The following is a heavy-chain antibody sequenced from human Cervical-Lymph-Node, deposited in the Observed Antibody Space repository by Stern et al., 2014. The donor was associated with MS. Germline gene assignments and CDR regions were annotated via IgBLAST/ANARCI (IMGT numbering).Heavy chain of an antibody. CDR1: GYTFIGYY. CDR3: ARESLPKSFCGSPRCYMGY. CDR2: VNPYSGDT. D-gene: IGHD2-2*01. Sequence: QDQLVQSGAEVKKPGASMKVSCKASGYTFIGYYIHWVRQAPGQGLEWMGRVNPYSGDTDYALKFQGRVTMTGDTSSITVYMELSRLTSDDTAVYYCARESLPKSFCGSPRCYMGYWGQGTLVTVSS. J-gene: IGHJ4*02. V-gene: IGHV1-2*02.